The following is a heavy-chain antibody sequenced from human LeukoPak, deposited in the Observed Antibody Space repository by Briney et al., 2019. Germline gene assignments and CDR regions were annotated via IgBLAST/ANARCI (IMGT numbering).Heavy chain of an antibody. Sequence: ASVKVSCXASGYTFTSYDINWVRQATGQGLEWMGWMNPNSGNTGYAQKFQGRVTMTRNTSISTAYMELSSLRSEDTAVYYCARGNPGGYYYYMDVWGKGTTVTVSS. D-gene: IGHD1-14*01. CDR1: GYTFTSYD. V-gene: IGHV1-8*01. CDR2: MNPNSGNT. J-gene: IGHJ6*03. CDR3: ARGNPGGYYYYMDV.